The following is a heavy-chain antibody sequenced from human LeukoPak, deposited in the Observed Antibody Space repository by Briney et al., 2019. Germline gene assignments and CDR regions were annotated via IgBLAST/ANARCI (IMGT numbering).Heavy chain of an antibody. CDR2: STNKASGYTT. D-gene: IGHD5-12*01. Sequence: PGGSLRLSCAVSGFIFSDHYMDWVRQAPGKGPECIARSTNKASGYTTHYAASVQGRFTISRDDSKNTLFLQMNSLRAEDTAVYYCARDVSGYDYSDYWGQGTLVTVSS. J-gene: IGHJ4*02. V-gene: IGHV3-72*01. CDR3: ARDVSGYDYSDY. CDR1: GFIFSDHY.